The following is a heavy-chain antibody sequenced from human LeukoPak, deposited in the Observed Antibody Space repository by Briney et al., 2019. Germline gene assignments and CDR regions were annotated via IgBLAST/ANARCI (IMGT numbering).Heavy chain of an antibody. D-gene: IGHD3-22*01. V-gene: IGHV3-74*01. Sequence: GGSLRLSCAASGFTFSDYYMSWIRQAPGKGLVWVSRINSDGSSTSYADSVKGRFTISRDNAKNTLYLQMNSLRAEDTAVYYCARVVLDYYDSSGYHDYWGQGTLVTVSS. CDR3: ARVVLDYYDSSGYHDY. CDR2: INSDGSST. J-gene: IGHJ4*02. CDR1: GFTFSDYY.